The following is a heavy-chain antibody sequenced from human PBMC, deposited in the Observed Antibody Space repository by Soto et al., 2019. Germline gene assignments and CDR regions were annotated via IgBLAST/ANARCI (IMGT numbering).Heavy chain of an antibody. D-gene: IGHD2-2*02. CDR1: GGTFNSDT. Sequence: SVKVSCKASGGTFNSDTITWVRQAPGQGLEWMGGIIPISDTAHYAQNFQGRVTITADESTSTVYMELSSLRSEDTAVYYCATLVPAPIKLYPRLGWFDPWGQGTLVTSPQ. CDR2: IIPISDTA. V-gene: IGHV1-69*13. CDR3: ATLVPAPIKLYPRLGWFDP. J-gene: IGHJ5*02.